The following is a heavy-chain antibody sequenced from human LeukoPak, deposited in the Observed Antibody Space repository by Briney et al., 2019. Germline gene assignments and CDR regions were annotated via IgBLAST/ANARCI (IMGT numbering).Heavy chain of an antibody. Sequence: PGGSLRLSCAASGFTFSSYSMNWVRQAPGKGLEWVSSISSSSSYIYYADSVKGRFTISRDNAKNSLYLQMNSLRAEDTAVYYCARDSENVLRYFDWLLYPFDPWGQGTLVTVYS. D-gene: IGHD3-9*01. CDR3: ARDSENVLRYFDWLLYPFDP. CDR1: GFTFSSYS. CDR2: ISSSSSYI. J-gene: IGHJ5*02. V-gene: IGHV3-21*01.